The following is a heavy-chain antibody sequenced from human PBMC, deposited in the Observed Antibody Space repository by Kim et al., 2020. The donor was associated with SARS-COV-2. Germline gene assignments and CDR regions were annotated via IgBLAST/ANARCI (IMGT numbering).Heavy chain of an antibody. CDR2: IYYSGST. V-gene: IGHV4-31*03. J-gene: IGHJ2*01. D-gene: IGHD3-22*01. CDR3: ARDLQGIYDSSGYYPYWYFDL. Sequence: SETLSLTCTVSGGSISSGGYYWSWIRQHPGKGLEWIGYIYYSGSTYYNPSLKSRVTISVDTSKNQFSLKLSSVTAADTAVYYCARDLQGIYDSSGYYPYWYFDLWGRGTLVTVSS. CDR1: GGSISSGGYY.